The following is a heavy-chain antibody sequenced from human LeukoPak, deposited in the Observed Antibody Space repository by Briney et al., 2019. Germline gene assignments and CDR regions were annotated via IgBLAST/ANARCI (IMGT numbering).Heavy chain of an antibody. Sequence: SQTLSLTCTVSGGSISGGGSSWSWIRQHPGKGLEWIGYIYYSGSTYYNPSLKSRISISVDTSQNQFSLKLSSVTAADTAVYYCARTIVVVPATIISYYFDYWGQGTLVTVSS. CDR1: GGSISGGGSS. D-gene: IGHD2-2*02. CDR2: IYYSGST. V-gene: IGHV4-31*03. CDR3: ARTIVVVPATIISYYFDY. J-gene: IGHJ4*02.